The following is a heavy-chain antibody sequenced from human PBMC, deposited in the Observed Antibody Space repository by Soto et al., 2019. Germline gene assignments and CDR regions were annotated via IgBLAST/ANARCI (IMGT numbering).Heavy chain of an antibody. CDR1: GGFVSSGSYY. V-gene: IGHV4-34*01. Sequence: QVQLQQWGAGLLKPSETLSLTCAVYGGFVSSGSYYWSWIRQPPGKGLEWIGEMSHSGGTHFNPSLKIRVTISVDTSKYQFSLRMSSVTAADTALYYCARVERGTITTVVDAFDIWGPGTMVTVSS. CDR3: ARVERGTITTVVDAFDI. J-gene: IGHJ3*02. CDR2: MSHSGGT. D-gene: IGHD1-1*01.